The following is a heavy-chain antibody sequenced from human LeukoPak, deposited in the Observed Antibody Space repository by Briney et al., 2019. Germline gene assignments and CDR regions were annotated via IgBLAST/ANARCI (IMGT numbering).Heavy chain of an antibody. Sequence: GGSLRLSCAASGFSFSGHWMHWARQLPGKGLAWVSRISPTGSTTSYADSVKGRFTVSRDNAKNTLYLQVNNLRAEDTAVYYCARGPSSNWSGLDFWGQGTLLTVSS. CDR2: ISPTGSTT. V-gene: IGHV3-74*01. J-gene: IGHJ4*02. D-gene: IGHD6-13*01. CDR3: ARGPSSNWSGLDF. CDR1: GFSFSGHW.